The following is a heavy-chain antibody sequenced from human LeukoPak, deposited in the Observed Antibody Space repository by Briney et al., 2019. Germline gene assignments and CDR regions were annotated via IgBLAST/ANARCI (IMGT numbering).Heavy chain of an antibody. D-gene: IGHD6-19*01. CDR1: GYTFTSYG. J-gene: IGHJ4*02. V-gene: IGHV1-2*02. Sequence: GASVKVSCKASGYTFTSYGISWVRQAPGQGLEWMGWINPNSGGTNYAQKFQGRVTMTRDTSISTAYMELSRLRSDDTAVYYCASFLAGTTSFFNYFDYWGQGTLVTVSS. CDR2: INPNSGGT. CDR3: ASFLAGTTSFFNYFDY.